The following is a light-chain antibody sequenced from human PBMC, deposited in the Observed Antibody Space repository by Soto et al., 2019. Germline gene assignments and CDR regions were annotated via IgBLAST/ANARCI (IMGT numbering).Light chain of an antibody. J-gene: IGKJ1*01. V-gene: IGKV3-20*01. Sequence: EIVLTQSPGTLSLSPGERATLSCRASQSVSSTYLAWYQQKPGQAPRLLMYGASSRATGIPDRFSGSGSGTDFTLTISRLEPEDFALYYCHQYGSSRTFGQGTKVEIK. CDR2: GAS. CDR3: HQYGSSRT. CDR1: QSVSSTY.